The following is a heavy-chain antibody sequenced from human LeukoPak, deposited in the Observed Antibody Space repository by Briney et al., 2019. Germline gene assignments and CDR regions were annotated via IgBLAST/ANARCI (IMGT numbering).Heavy chain of an antibody. V-gene: IGHV4-59*01. CDR3: ASTHYSGYDYYYYGMDV. CDR1: GGSISSYY. CDR2: IYYSGST. D-gene: IGHD5-12*01. J-gene: IGHJ6*02. Sequence: KASETLSLTCTASGGSISSYYWSWIRQPPGKGLEWIGYIYYSGSTNYNPSLKSRVTISVDTSKNQFSLKLSSVTAADTAVYYCASTHYSGYDYYYYGMDVWGQGTTVTVSS.